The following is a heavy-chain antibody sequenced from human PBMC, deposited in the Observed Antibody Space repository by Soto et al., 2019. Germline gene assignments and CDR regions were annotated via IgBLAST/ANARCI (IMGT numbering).Heavy chain of an antibody. CDR1: GFTFSRYA. V-gene: IGHV3-23*01. D-gene: IGHD6-19*01. J-gene: IGHJ6*02. CDR3: VKGVRSSGWYFYGMDV. Sequence: PGGSLRLSCAASGFTFSRYAMSWVRQAPGKGLEWVSAITDGGVSTYYVDSVKGRFTISRDNPKNTLFLQMNSLRADDTAVYYCVKGVRSSGWYFYGMDVWGQGTTVTVSS. CDR2: ITDGGVST.